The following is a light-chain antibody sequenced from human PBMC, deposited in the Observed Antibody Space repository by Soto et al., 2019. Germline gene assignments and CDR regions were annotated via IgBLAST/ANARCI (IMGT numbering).Light chain of an antibody. CDR3: QQYNSYRT. V-gene: IGKV1-5*03. J-gene: IGKJ1*01. CDR2: KAS. CDR1: QSISSW. Sequence: DIQMTQSPSTLSASVGDRVTITCRASQSISSWLAWYQQKPGKAPNLLIYKASSLESGVPSRFSGSGSGTEFTLTISSLRPDDFATYYCQQYNSYRTFGQGTKVDIK.